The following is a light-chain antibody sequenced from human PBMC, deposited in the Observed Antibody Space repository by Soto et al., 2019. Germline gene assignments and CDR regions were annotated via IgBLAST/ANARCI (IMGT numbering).Light chain of an antibody. Sequence: EIVMTQSPATLSVSPGERATLSCRASQSVRSNLAWYQQKPGQAPRLLIYGASTRATGIPARFSGSGSGTEFTLTISSLQSEDFAVYYCQQYNTWPFTFGQGTKLEI. CDR3: QQYNTWPFT. J-gene: IGKJ2*01. CDR1: QSVRSN. V-gene: IGKV3-15*01. CDR2: GAS.